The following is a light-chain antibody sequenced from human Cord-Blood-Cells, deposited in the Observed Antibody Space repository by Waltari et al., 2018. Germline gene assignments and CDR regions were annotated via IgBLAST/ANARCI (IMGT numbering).Light chain of an antibody. J-gene: IGLJ1*01. CDR3: AAWDDSLNALF. CDR1: SSTIGSNT. V-gene: IGLV1-44*01. Sequence: QSVLTQPPSASGTPGQRVTLPCSGSSSTIGSNTVNWYQQLPAAAPKLLIYSNNQRPSGVPDRFSGSKSGTSASLAISGLQSEDEADYYCAAWDDSLNALFFGTGTKVTVL. CDR2: SNN.